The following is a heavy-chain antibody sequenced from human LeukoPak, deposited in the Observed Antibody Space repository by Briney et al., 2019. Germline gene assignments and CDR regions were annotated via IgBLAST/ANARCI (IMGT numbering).Heavy chain of an antibody. CDR2: ISSSSSCI. CDR3: ARGLHDYGENNWFDP. J-gene: IGHJ5*02. CDR1: GFTFSSYS. D-gene: IGHD4-17*01. V-gene: IGHV3-21*04. Sequence: GGSLRLSCAASGFTFSSYSMNWVRQAPGKGLEWVSSISSSSSCIYYADSVKGRFTISRDNAKNSLYLQMNSLRAEDTAVYYCARGLHDYGENNWFDPWGQGTLVTVSS.